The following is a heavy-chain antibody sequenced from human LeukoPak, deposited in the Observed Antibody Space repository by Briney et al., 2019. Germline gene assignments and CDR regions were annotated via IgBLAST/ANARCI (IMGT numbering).Heavy chain of an antibody. V-gene: IGHV4-59*01. CDR1: GGSISSYY. Sequence: SETLSLTCTVSGGSISSYYWSWIRLPPGKGLEWIGYIYYSGSTNYNPSLKSRVTISVDTSKNQFSLKLSSVTAADTAVYYCARDRAVWGSYSTPYFDYWGQGTLVTVSS. D-gene: IGHD3-16*01. J-gene: IGHJ4*02. CDR2: IYYSGST. CDR3: ARDRAVWGSYSTPYFDY.